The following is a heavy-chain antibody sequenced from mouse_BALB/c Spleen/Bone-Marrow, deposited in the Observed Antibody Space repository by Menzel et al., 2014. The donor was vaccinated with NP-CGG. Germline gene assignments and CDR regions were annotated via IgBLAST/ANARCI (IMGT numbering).Heavy chain of an antibody. J-gene: IGHJ2*01. D-gene: IGHD3-1*01. CDR3: ARDSSGYFDY. V-gene: IGHV5-9-4*01. Sequence: DVKLVESGGDLVQPGGSLKLSCAASGFTFSSYAMSWVRQSPEKRLEWVAEISSGGSYTYYPDTVTGRFTISRDNAKNTLYLEMSSLRSEDTAMYYCARDSSGYFDYWGQGTTLTVSS. CDR2: ISSGGSYT. CDR1: GFTFSSYA.